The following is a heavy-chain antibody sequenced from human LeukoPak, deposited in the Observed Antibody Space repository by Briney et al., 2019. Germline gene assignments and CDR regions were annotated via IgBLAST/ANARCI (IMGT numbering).Heavy chain of an antibody. CDR1: GGSISSSSYY. CDR2: IYYSGST. CDR3: AGTYLWDYDSSGYYFH. Sequence: ASETLSLTCTVSGGSISSSSYYWGWIRQPPGKGLEWIGSIYYSGSTYYNPSLKSRVTISVDTSKNQFSLKLSSVTAADTAVYYCAGTYLWDYDSSGYYFHWGQGTLVTVSS. J-gene: IGHJ4*02. V-gene: IGHV4-39*07. D-gene: IGHD3-22*01.